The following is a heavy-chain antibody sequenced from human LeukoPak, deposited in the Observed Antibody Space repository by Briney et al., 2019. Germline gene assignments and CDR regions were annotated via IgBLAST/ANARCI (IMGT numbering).Heavy chain of an antibody. CDR2: INPNSGGT. J-gene: IGHJ3*02. V-gene: IGHV1-2*02. D-gene: IGHD3-22*01. Sequence: ASVKVSCKASGYTFTRYYMHWVRQAPGQGLEWMGWINPNSGGTNYAQKVKGRVTMTRDTSISTAYMELSRLRSDDTAVYYCAREPHPPYYDSSGYYSGGDAFDIWGQGTMVTVSS. CDR3: AREPHPPYYDSSGYYSGGDAFDI. CDR1: GYTFTRYY.